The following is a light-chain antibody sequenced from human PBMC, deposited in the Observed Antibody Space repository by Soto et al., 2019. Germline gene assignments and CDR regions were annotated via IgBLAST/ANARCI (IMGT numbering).Light chain of an antibody. CDR1: SSDVGGYNF. CDR2: EVI. V-gene: IGLV2-8*01. J-gene: IGLJ3*02. CDR3: CSYSGTNNYFV. Sequence: QSALTQPPSASGSPGQSVTISCTGTSSDVGGYNFVSWYQQHPGKAPKLIIYEVIKRPSGVPDRFSGSKSGNTASLTVSGLQAEDEADYYCCSYSGTNNYFVFGGGTKLTVL.